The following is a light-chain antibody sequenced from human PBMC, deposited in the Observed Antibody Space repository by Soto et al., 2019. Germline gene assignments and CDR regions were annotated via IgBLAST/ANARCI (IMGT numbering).Light chain of an antibody. CDR1: SSDVGGYNY. Sequence: QSALTQPASVSGSPGQSITISCTGTSSDVGGYNYVSWFQQHPGKAPKLMIYEVSNRPSGISNRFSGSKSDNTASLTISGLQPEDEADAYCISYTTTSSCVFGTGTKLTVL. V-gene: IGLV2-14*01. CDR2: EVS. CDR3: ISYTTTSSCV. J-gene: IGLJ1*01.